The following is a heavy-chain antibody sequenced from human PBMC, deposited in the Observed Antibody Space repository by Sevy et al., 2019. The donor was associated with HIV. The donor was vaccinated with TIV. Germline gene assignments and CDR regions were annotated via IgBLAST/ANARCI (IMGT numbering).Heavy chain of an antibody. CDR3: ARRGYDTSGYPQYYFDY. Sequence: GESLKISCKASGYRFTSYWIAWVRQMPGKGLEWMGIIYPGDSETRHSPSFQGQVTISADKSISTAYLQWSSLRASDTALFFCARRGYDTSGYPQYYFDYWGQGTLVTVSS. V-gene: IGHV5-51*01. D-gene: IGHD3-22*01. CDR2: IYPGDSET. CDR1: GYRFTSYW. J-gene: IGHJ4*02.